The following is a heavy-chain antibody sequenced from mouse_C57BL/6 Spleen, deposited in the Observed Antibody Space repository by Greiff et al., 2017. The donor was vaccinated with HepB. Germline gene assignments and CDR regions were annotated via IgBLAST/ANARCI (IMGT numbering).Heavy chain of an antibody. CDR1: GYSITSGYY. Sequence: EVQLVESGPGLVKPSQSLSLTCSVTGYSITSGYYWNWIRQFPGNKLEWMGYISYDGSNNYNPSLKNRISITRDTSKNQFFLKLNSVTTEDTATYYCAREEEAWFAYWGQGTLVTVSA. J-gene: IGHJ3*01. CDR2: ISYDGSN. V-gene: IGHV3-6*01. CDR3: AREEEAWFAY.